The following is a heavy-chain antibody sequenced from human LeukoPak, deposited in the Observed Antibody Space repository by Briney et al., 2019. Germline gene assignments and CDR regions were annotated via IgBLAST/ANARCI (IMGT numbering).Heavy chain of an antibody. Sequence: GASVKVSCKASGYTFTDYYIHWVRQAPGQGLEWLGWNTPKSGDTNYAQNFQGRVTMTRDTSINTAYMELSSLRSDDTAVYYCARIKWAVVNDWGQGTLVTVSS. V-gene: IGHV1-2*02. CDR1: GYTFTDYY. J-gene: IGHJ4*02. CDR2: NTPKSGDT. CDR3: ARIKWAVVND. D-gene: IGHD5-12*01.